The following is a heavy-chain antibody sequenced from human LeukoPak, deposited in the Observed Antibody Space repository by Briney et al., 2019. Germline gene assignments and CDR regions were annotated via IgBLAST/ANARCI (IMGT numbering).Heavy chain of an antibody. CDR2: INHSGST. CDR1: GGSFSGYY. D-gene: IGHD4-23*01. Sequence: PSETLSLTCAVYGGSFSGYYWSWIRQPPGKGLEWIGEINHSGSTNYNPPLKSRVTISVDTSKNQFSLKLSSVTAADTAVYYCARGPNYGGNSKDFDYWGQGTLVTVSS. V-gene: IGHV4-34*01. CDR3: ARGPNYGGNSKDFDY. J-gene: IGHJ4*02.